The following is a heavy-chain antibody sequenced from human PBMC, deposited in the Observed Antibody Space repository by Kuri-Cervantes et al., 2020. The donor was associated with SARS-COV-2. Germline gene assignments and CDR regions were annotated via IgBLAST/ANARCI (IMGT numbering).Heavy chain of an antibody. D-gene: IGHD6-13*01. J-gene: IGHJ5*02. CDR1: GDSVSSNSAA. CDR2: TYYRSKWYN. Sequence: LRLSCAISGDSVSSNSAAWNWIRQSPSRGLEWLGRTYYRSKWYNDYAVSVKSRITINPDTSKNQFSLKLSSVTAADTAVYYCARARIAAAGYNWFDPWGQGTLVTVSS. V-gene: IGHV6-1*01. CDR3: ARARIAAAGYNWFDP.